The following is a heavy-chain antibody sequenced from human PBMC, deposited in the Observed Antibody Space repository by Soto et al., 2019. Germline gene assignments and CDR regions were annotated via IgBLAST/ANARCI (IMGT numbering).Heavy chain of an antibody. CDR2: INHSGST. CDR3: ARGDSSRNWFDP. D-gene: IGHD6-13*01. V-gene: IGHV4-34*01. J-gene: IGHJ5*02. Sequence: SETLSLTCAVYGGSFIGYYCIWSRQPPGKGLEWIGEINHSGSTNYNPSLKSRVTISVDTSKNQFSLKLSSVTAADTAVYYCARGDSSRNWFDPWGQGTLVTVSS. CDR1: GGSFIGYY.